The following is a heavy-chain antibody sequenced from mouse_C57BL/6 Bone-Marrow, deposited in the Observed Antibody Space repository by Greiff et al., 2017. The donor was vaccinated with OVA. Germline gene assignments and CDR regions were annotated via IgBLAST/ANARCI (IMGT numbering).Heavy chain of an antibody. CDR2: INPGSGGT. CDR1: GYAFTNYL. Sequence: VMLVESGAELVRPGTSVKVSCKASGYAFTNYLIEWVKQRPGQGLEWIGVINPGSGGTNYNEKFKGKATLTADKSSSTAYMQLSSLTSEDSAVYFCARDRSFAYWGQGTLVTVSA. D-gene: IGHD3-2*01. J-gene: IGHJ3*01. CDR3: ARDRSFAY. V-gene: IGHV1-54*01.